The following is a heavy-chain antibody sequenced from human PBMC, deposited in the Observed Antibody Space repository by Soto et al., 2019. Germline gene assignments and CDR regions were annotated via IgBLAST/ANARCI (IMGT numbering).Heavy chain of an antibody. V-gene: IGHV4-59*01. J-gene: IGHJ4*02. Sequence: QVQLQESGPGLVKPSETLSLTCTVSGCSISSYHWSWIRQPPGKGLEWIGYIYYSGSTNYNHSFKSIFTISVDTSKNQFSLKLSSVTAADTAVYYCAREGDSSGYYFDYWGQGTLVTVSS. D-gene: IGHD3-22*01. CDR1: GCSISSYH. CDR2: IYYSGST. CDR3: AREGDSSGYYFDY.